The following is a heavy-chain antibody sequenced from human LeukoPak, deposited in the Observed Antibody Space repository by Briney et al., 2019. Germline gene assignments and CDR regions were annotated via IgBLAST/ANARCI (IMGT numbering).Heavy chain of an antibody. CDR1: GGSISSYY. Sequence: PSETLSLTCTVSGGSISSYYWGWIRQPAGKGLEWIGRIYTSGFTNYNPSLKSRVTMSVDTSKNQFSLKLNSVTAADTAVYYCARSPRGAAEDYYYYMDVWGKGTTVTVSS. D-gene: IGHD6-13*01. CDR3: ARSPRGAAEDYYYYMDV. CDR2: IYTSGFT. J-gene: IGHJ6*03. V-gene: IGHV4-4*07.